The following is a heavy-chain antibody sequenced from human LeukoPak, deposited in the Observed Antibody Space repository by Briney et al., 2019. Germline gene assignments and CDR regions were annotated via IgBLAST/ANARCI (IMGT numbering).Heavy chain of an antibody. CDR3: ARHGSGYPIPYYYYYYMDV. J-gene: IGHJ6*03. V-gene: IGHV5-51*01. CDR1: GYSFTSYW. Sequence: GESLKISCKGSGYSFTSYWIGWVRQMPGKGLEWMGIIYPGDSDTRYSPSFQGQVTISADKSISTAYLQWSSLRASDTAMYYCARHGSGYPIPYYYYYYMDVWGKGTTVTVSS. D-gene: IGHD3-3*01. CDR2: IYPGDSDT.